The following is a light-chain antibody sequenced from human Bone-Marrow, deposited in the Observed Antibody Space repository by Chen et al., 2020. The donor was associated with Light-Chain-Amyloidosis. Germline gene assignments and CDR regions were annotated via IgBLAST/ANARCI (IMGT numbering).Light chain of an antibody. CDR2: YDS. CDR3: QVWDRSSDHFV. J-gene: IGLJ1*01. CDR1: NIGGKT. Sequence: SFVLTQPPSVSVAPGKTASIACGGDNIGGKTVHWYQQKSGQAPVLVIFYDSDRPSGVPERFSGSNPGNLATLTISGVEAGDEGDYYCQVWDRSSDHFVFGTGTKVSVL. V-gene: IGLV3-21*04.